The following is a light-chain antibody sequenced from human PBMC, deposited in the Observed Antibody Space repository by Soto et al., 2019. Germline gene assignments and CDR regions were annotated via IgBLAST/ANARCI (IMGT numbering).Light chain of an antibody. V-gene: IGLV2-14*01. CDR2: EVS. J-gene: IGLJ3*02. CDR1: SSDVGTYNY. CDR3: SSYTRSSTWV. Sequence: QSALTQPASASGSPGQSITISCTGTSSDVGTYNYVSWYQQHPGKAPKLMIYEVSNRPSGVSNRFSGSKSGNTASLTISGLQAEDEADYYCSSYTRSSTWVFGGGTKLTVL.